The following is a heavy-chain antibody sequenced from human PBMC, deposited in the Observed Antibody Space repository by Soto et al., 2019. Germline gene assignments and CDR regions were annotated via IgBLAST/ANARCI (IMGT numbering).Heavy chain of an antibody. D-gene: IGHD3-10*01. CDR1: GYTLSDYF. CDR3: ARGSGSFVYGMDV. V-gene: IGHV1-46*01. CDR2: INPRSGST. J-gene: IGHJ6*01. Sequence: QVQLVQSGAQVKKPGASVKVSRNASGYTLSDYFMHWVRQAPGQGLEWMGTINPRSGSTRYAQNFQGRVTMTSDTSTSAVYMELSSLRSDDTAVFYCARGSGSFVYGMDVWGQGTTVTVSS.